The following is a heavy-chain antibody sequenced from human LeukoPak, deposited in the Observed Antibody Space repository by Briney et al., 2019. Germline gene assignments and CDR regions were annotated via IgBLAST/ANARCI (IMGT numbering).Heavy chain of an antibody. CDR1: GFTFTKYA. D-gene: IGHD5-18*01. J-gene: IGHJ3*02. V-gene: IGHV3-23*01. CDR2: ISGSGGST. CDR3: AKDRSDTTMPYDAFDI. Sequence: GGSLRLSCSPSGFTFTKYAMTWVGQAPGKGVEWGSAISGSGGSTYYTDEVKGRFTISRDKTNSKLFLQMNSLRAEDTAVYRCAKDRSDTTMPYDAFDIWGQGTVVTVSS.